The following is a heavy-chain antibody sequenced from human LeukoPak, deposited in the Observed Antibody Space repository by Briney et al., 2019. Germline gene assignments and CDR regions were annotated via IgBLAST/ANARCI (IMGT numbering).Heavy chain of an antibody. Sequence: SETLSLTCTVSGGSISRHYWSWIRQPPGKGLEWIGYIYYSGSTYYNPSLKSRVTISVDTSKNQFSLKLSSVTAADTAVYYCAREDYGGNSGYYFDYWGQGTLVTVSS. D-gene: IGHD4-23*01. CDR2: IYYSGST. CDR3: AREDYGGNSGYYFDY. J-gene: IGHJ4*02. V-gene: IGHV4-59*11. CDR1: GGSISRHY.